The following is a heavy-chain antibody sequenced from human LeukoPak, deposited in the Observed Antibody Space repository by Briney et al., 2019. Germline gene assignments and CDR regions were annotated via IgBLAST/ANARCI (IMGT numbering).Heavy chain of an antibody. CDR2: IYPNSGGA. CDR1: GYTLTINY. CDR3: AREGKIVGASFDY. D-gene: IGHD1-26*01. Sequence: GASVKVSCKASGYTLTINYIHWVRQAPGQGLEWMGSIYPNSGGANFAQNFQGRVTLTRDTSSSTAYLALTRLRSDDTSVYYCAREGKIVGASFDYWGQGTLVTVSS. J-gene: IGHJ4*02. V-gene: IGHV1-2*02.